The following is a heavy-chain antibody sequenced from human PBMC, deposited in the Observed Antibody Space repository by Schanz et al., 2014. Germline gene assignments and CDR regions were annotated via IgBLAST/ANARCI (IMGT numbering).Heavy chain of an antibody. Sequence: QEQLVESGGGVVQPGRSLRLSCAASGFTFSNYGMHWVRQAPGKGLEWVAVISYDGSDKFYADSVKGRFTISRDNSNNTLSLQMNSLRNEDTAVYYCAKDRGGDYEVSYYYGMDVWGQGTTVTVSS. CDR2: ISYDGSDK. CDR1: GFTFSNYG. CDR3: AKDRGGDYEVSYYYGMDV. V-gene: IGHV3-30*18. D-gene: IGHD4-17*01. J-gene: IGHJ6*02.